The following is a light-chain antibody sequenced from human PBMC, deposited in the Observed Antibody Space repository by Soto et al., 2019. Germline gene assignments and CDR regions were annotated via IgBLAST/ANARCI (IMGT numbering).Light chain of an antibody. Sequence: DIVLTQSPGTLSLSPGETATLSCRASQSVNSNYLARYQQKPGQAPRLLIYGASARATGIPDRFSGSGSGTDFTLAISRLEPEDFAVYYCQHFGGWSYTFGQGTKLEIK. V-gene: IGKV3-20*01. CDR2: GAS. J-gene: IGKJ2*01. CDR3: QHFGGWSYT. CDR1: QSVNSNY.